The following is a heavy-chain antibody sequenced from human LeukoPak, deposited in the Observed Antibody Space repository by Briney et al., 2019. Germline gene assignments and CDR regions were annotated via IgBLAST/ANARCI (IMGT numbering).Heavy chain of an antibody. CDR1: GYTFTSYA. CDR3: ARAQWLINYDY. D-gene: IGHD6-19*01. CDR2: IIPSGGST. V-gene: IGHV1-46*01. Sequence: ASVKVSCKASGYTFTSYAMHWVRQAPGQGLEWMGIIIPSGGSTSYAQKFQGRVTMTRDTSTSTVYMELSSLRSEDTAVYYCARAQWLINYDYWGQGTLVTVSS. J-gene: IGHJ4*02.